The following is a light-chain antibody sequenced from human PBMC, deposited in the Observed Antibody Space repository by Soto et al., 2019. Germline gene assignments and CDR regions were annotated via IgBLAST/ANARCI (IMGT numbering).Light chain of an antibody. J-gene: IGKJ1*01. CDR1: QSISNN. V-gene: IGKV3-15*01. CDR2: GAS. CDR3: QQYNNWPQA. Sequence: EIVMTQSPATLSVSPGERATLSCRASQSISNNLGWYQQRPGQAPRPLIYGASTRATGIPARFSGSGSGTEFTLTISSRQSEDFAVYYCQQYNNWPQAFGQGTKVEIK.